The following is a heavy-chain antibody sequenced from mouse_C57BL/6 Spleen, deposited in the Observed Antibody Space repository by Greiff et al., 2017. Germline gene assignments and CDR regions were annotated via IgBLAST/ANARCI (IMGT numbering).Heavy chain of an antibody. CDR1: GFSLTSYG. D-gene: IGHD1-1*01. J-gene: IGHJ1*03. CDR2: IWRGGST. Sequence: QVQLQQSGPGLVQPSQSLSITCTVSGFSLTSYGVHWVRQSPGKGLEWLGVIWRGGSTDYNAAFMSRLSITKDNSKSQVFFKMNSLQADDTAIYYCAKNYYDGSSYHWYFEVWGTGTTVTVSS. V-gene: IGHV2-5*01. CDR3: AKNYYDGSSYHWYFEV.